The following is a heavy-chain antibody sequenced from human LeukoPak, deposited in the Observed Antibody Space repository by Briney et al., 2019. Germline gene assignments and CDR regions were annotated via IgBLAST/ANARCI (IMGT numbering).Heavy chain of an antibody. Sequence: ASVKVSCKASGYTFTHYAMNWVRQAPGQGREGMGWINTNTDNPTYAQGFTGRLVFSLDTSVSTAYLQISSLKADDTAVYYCARTRVCDSTSCLGGRGAFDIWGQGTMVTVSS. CDR1: GYTFTHYA. CDR2: INTNTDNP. J-gene: IGHJ3*02. D-gene: IGHD2-2*01. V-gene: IGHV7-4-1*02. CDR3: ARTRVCDSTSCLGGRGAFDI.